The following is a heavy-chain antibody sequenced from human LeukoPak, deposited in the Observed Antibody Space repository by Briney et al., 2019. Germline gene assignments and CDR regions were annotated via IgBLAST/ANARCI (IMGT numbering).Heavy chain of an antibody. V-gene: IGHV4-39*07. D-gene: IGHD5-18*01. CDR2: IYYSGST. CDR1: GGSISSSSYY. CDR3: ARGGYSYGYFDY. Sequence: PSETLSLTCTVSGGSISSSSYYWGWIRQPPGKGLERIGSIYYSGSTYYNPSLKSRVTISVDTSMNQFSLKLSSVTAADTAVYYCARGGYSYGYFDYWGQGTLVTVSS. J-gene: IGHJ4*02.